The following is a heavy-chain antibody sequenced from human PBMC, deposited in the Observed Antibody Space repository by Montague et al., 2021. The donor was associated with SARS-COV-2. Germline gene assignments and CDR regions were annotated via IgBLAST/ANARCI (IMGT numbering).Heavy chain of an antibody. CDR2: IYYSGST. V-gene: IGHV4-59*01. Sequence: SETLSLTCTVSGGSISSYYCSWIRQPPGKGLEWIGYIYYSGSTNYNPSLKSRVTISVETSKNQFSLKLSTVTAADTAVYYCARGFDYWGQGTLVTVSS. J-gene: IGHJ4*02. CDR1: GGSISSYY. CDR3: ARGFDY.